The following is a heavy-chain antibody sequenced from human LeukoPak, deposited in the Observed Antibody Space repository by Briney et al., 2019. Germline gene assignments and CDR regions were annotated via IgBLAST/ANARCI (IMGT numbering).Heavy chain of an antibody. D-gene: IGHD3-22*01. CDR3: ATYSSLNRREFQY. Sequence: PGGSLRLSCAASGFTFSSYWMTWVRQAPGKGLEWVANIREDGSEKYYVDSVKGRFTISRDNAKNSLYLQMSSLRAEDTAVYYCATYSSLNRREFQYWGQGTLLTVSS. J-gene: IGHJ1*01. V-gene: IGHV3-7*01. CDR2: IREDGSEK. CDR1: GFTFSSYW.